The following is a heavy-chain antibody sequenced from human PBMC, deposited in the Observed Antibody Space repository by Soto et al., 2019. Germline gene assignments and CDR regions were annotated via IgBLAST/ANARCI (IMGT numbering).Heavy chain of an antibody. Sequence: EVQLVESGGVVVQPGGSLRLSCAASGFTFDDYTMHWVRQAPGKGLEWVSLISWDGGSTYYADSVKCRFTISRDNSKNSLYLQMNSLRTEDTALHYCAKSGWSARGPSGRGYYYYGMDVWGQGTTVTVSS. V-gene: IGHV3-43*01. D-gene: IGHD2-15*01. CDR2: ISWDGGST. CDR3: AKSGWSARGPSGRGYYYYGMDV. CDR1: GFTFDDYT. J-gene: IGHJ6*02.